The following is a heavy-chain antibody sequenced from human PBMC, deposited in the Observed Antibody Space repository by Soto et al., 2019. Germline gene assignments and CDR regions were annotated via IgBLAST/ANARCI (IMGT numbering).Heavy chain of an antibody. CDR3: AREANTIYAPHGLDV. J-gene: IGHJ6*02. Sequence: ARQAPGQGLEWLASLSSGSFYIFHADSIRGRFTISRDDAKNLLFLQMNSLTIEDTATYYCAREANTIYAPHGLDVWGQGTAVTVSS. D-gene: IGHD3-3*01. CDR2: LSSGSFYI. V-gene: IGHV3-21*01.